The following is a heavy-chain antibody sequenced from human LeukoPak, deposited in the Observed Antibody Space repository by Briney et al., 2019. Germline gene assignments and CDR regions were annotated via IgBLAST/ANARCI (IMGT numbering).Heavy chain of an antibody. D-gene: IGHD6-19*01. V-gene: IGHV4-39*01. CDR2: IYYSGST. J-gene: IGHJ4*02. Sequence: SETLSLTCTVSGGSISSSSYCWGWIRQPPGKGLEWIGSIYYSGSTYYNPSLKSRVTISVDTSKNQFSLKLSSVTAADTAVYYCARRYSSGWPITLFDYWGQGTLVTVSS. CDR3: ARRYSSGWPITLFDY. CDR1: GGSISSSSYC.